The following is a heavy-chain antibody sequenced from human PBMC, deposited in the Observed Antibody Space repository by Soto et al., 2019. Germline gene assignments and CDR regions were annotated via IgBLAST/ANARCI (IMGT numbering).Heavy chain of an antibody. J-gene: IGHJ6*02. V-gene: IGHV1-69*01. CDR2: IIPLFGTA. Sequence: QVQLVQSGAEVEKPGSSVKVSCKSSGGTFSTYAIHWVRQAPGQGLEWMGRIIPLFGTANYTQKLKGRVTISSDESTSTAYMELSSLKSEDTAVYYCARGARLTWFASRAERCHNGLDGWRQGTTVNGSS. CDR3: ARGARLTWFASRAERCHNGLDG. CDR1: GGTFSTYA. D-gene: IGHD3-10*01.